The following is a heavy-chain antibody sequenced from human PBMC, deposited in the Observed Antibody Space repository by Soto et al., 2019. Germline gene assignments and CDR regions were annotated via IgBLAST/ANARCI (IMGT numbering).Heavy chain of an antibody. CDR1: GYTFTSYG. D-gene: IGHD3-3*01. CDR3: ARGYPNYDFWSGSWDPFGDY. Sequence: ASVKVSCKASGYTFTSYGISWVRQAPGQGLEWMGWISAYNGNTNYAQKLQGRVTMTTDTSTSTAYMELRSLRSDDTAVYYCARGYPNYDFWSGSWDPFGDYWGQGTLVTVSS. CDR2: ISAYNGNT. V-gene: IGHV1-18*01. J-gene: IGHJ4*02.